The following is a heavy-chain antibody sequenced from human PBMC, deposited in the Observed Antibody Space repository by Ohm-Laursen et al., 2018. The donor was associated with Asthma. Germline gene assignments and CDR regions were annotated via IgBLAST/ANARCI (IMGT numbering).Heavy chain of an antibody. V-gene: IGHV4-31*02. CDR1: GGTISSGGHC. CDR2: IYDSGMT. J-gene: IGHJ4*02. D-gene: IGHD4-23*01. CDR3: ARGVDYGGNHLDS. Sequence: TLSLTCSVSGGTISSGGHCWNWIRQEPGKGLEWIGNIYDSGMTYYKASLKSRITISVDSSKNQLSLKLTSVTAADTAVYYCARGVDYGGNHLDSWGQGTLVTVSA.